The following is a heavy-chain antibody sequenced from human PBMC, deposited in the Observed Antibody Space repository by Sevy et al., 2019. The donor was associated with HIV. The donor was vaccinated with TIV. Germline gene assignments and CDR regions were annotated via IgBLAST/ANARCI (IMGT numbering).Heavy chain of an antibody. V-gene: IGHV1-24*01. Sequence: ASVKVSCKVSGYTLTELSMHWVRQAPGKGLEWMGGFDREDGETIYAQKFQGRVTMTEDTSTDTAYMELSSLTSEDTAVYYCATVSKLELRAFDIWGQGTMVTVSS. D-gene: IGHD1-7*01. CDR2: FDREDGET. CDR1: GYTLTELS. J-gene: IGHJ3*02. CDR3: ATVSKLELRAFDI.